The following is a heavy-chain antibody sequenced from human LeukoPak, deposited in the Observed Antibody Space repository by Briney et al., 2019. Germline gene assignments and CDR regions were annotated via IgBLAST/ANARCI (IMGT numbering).Heavy chain of an antibody. CDR1: GRSISRSGYY. CDR2: TYYSGST. V-gene: IGHV4-31*03. CDR3: VGASYPREY. Sequence: SETLSLTCTVSGRSISRSGYYWSWRRQHPGKGLECIGFTYYSGSTHYNPSLESRVTISVDTSKNQLYLKLNSVTAADTAEYYCVGASYPREYWGQGALVTVSS. J-gene: IGHJ4*02. D-gene: IGHD1-26*01.